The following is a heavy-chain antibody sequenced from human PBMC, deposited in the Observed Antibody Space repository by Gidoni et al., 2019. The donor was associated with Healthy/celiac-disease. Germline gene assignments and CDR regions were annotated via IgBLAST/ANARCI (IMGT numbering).Heavy chain of an antibody. CDR3: ANGDSDFWSGYPTDY. CDR2: ISYDGSNQ. D-gene: IGHD3-3*01. CDR1: GFTCSSYG. V-gene: IGHV3-30*18. J-gene: IGHJ4*02. Sequence: QVQLVESGGGVVQPGRSRRRACAASGFTCSSYGMHGVRQAPGKGLEWVTVISYDGSNQSYADSLKGRFTISRDNSKNTLYLQMHSLRAEDTAVYYCANGDSDFWSGYPTDYWGQGTLVTVSS.